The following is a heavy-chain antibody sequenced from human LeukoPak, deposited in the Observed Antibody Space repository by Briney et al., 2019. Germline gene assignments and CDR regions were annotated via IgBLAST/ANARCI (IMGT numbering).Heavy chain of an antibody. CDR1: GGSISSGGYY. V-gene: IGHV4-30-2*01. D-gene: IGHD1-14*01. J-gene: IGHJ3*02. Sequence: SETLSLTCTVSGGSISSGGYYWSWIRQPPGKGLEWIGYIYHSGSTYYNPSLKSRVTISVDRSKNQFSLKLSSVTAADTAVYYCARSPNPSDAFDIWGQGTMVTVSS. CDR3: ARSPNPSDAFDI. CDR2: IYHSGST.